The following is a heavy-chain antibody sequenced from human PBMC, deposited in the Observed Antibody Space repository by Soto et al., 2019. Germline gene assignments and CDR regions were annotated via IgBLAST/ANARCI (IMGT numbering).Heavy chain of an antibody. CDR1: GFTFSTSA. J-gene: IGHJ4*02. V-gene: IGHV3-73*01. CDR3: TRHLVDY. CDR2: IRSKANNYAT. Sequence: GGSLRLSCAASGFTFSTSAIHWVRQASGKGLEWVGRIRSKANNYATAYAGSVKGRFTISRDDSKNTAYLQMNSLKTEDTAVYYCTRHLVDYWGQGTLVTVSS. D-gene: IGHD3-16*01.